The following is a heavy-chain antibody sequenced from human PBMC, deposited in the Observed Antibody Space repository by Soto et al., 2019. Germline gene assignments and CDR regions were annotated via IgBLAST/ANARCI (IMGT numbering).Heavy chain of an antibody. CDR1: GFTFSSYW. V-gene: IGHV3-7*01. J-gene: IGHJ6*02. CDR2: IKQDGSEK. D-gene: IGHD6-6*01. Sequence: LRLSCAASGFTFSSYWMSWVRQAPGKGLEWVANIKQDGSEKYYVDSVKGRFTISRDNAKNSLYLQMNSLRAEDTAVYYCARVLGQMNYYYYYGMDVWGQGTTVTVSS. CDR3: ARVLGQMNYYYYYGMDV.